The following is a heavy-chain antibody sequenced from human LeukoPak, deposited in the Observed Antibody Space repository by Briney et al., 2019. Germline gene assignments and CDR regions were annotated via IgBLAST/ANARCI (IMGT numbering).Heavy chain of an antibody. CDR3: ARSSTINRHQLDP. J-gene: IGHJ5*02. CDR2: INPSGGST. V-gene: IGHV1-46*01. D-gene: IGHD2-2*01. Sequence: ASVKASCKASGYTFTSYYMHWVRQAPGQGLEWMGIINPSGGSTSYAQKFQGRVTMTRDTSTSTVYMELSSLRSEDTAVYYCARSSTINRHQLDPWGQGTLVTVSS. CDR1: GYTFTSYY.